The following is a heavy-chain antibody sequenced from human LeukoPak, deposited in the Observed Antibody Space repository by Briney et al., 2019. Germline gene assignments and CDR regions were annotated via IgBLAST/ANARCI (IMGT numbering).Heavy chain of an antibody. Sequence: GGSLRLSCAASGFTFNSYSMNWVRQAPGKGLEWVSYISSTSSTIYYTESVKGRFTISRDNAKNTLYLQMNSLRAEDTAVYYCTRGEMGLDYYDSSGEFDYWGQGTLVTVSS. V-gene: IGHV3-48*04. CDR2: ISSTSSTI. J-gene: IGHJ4*02. CDR3: TRGEMGLDYYDSSGEFDY. D-gene: IGHD3-22*01. CDR1: GFTFNSYS.